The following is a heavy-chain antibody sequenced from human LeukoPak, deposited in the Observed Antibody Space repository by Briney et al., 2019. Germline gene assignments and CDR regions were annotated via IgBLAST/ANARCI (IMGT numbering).Heavy chain of an antibody. J-gene: IGHJ6*02. CDR2: ISPNNNDT. V-gene: IGHV1-18*04. D-gene: IGHD3-9*01. CDR3: PRQDVRFTYADVLTAYPQSNYGMDV. CDR1: GCTFSSHG. Sequence: ASVKVSCKASGCTFSSHGMSWVRQAPGQGGEWMGWISPNNNDTDYAQKVQGRVTMTTETSTRTAYMELRSLRSDDTAVYYCPRQDVRFTYADVLTAYPQSNYGMDVWGQGTTVTVS.